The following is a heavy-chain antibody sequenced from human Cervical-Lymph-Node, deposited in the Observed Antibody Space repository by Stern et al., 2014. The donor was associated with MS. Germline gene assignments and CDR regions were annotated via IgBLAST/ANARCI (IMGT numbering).Heavy chain of an antibody. D-gene: IGHD2-21*02. CDR3: AREVTGHRLGMMDV. V-gene: IGHV1-46*01. CDR1: GYTFTSYY. J-gene: IGHJ6*02. CDR2: INPTGGST. Sequence: QAQLVQSGAEVKKPGASVKVSCKASGYTFTSYYMHWVRQAPGQGLAWMGIINPTGGSTSYAQKFQGRLTMTRDTSTSTVYMELSSLRSDDTAVYYCAREVTGHRLGMMDVWGQGTTVTVSS.